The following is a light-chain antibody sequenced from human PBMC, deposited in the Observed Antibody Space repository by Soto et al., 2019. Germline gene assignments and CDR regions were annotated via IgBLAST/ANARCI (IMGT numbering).Light chain of an antibody. CDR3: QHFSPSPIT. CDR2: GAS. CDR1: QSVSSQ. J-gene: IGKJ5*01. Sequence: VLTQSPGTLSLSQWERATLSCRASQSVSSQLAWYQQKPGQAPRLLTYGASNRATGIPYRFSGSGSGTDFTLTISRLEPEDSAVYYCQHFSPSPITFGQGTRLEIK. V-gene: IGKV3-20*01.